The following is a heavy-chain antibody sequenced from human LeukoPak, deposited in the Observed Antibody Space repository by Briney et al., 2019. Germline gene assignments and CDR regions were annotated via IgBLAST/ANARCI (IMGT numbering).Heavy chain of an antibody. Sequence: GGSLRLSCAASGFTFSSYELNWVRQAPGKGLEWMSYITNSGSTIYYADSVKGRFTISRDNAKNSLYLQMNSLKAEDTAVYYCARLASGAFDFWGQGTLVTVSS. V-gene: IGHV3-48*03. CDR1: GFTFSSYE. J-gene: IGHJ4*02. CDR2: ITNSGSTI. D-gene: IGHD6-19*01. CDR3: ARLASGAFDF.